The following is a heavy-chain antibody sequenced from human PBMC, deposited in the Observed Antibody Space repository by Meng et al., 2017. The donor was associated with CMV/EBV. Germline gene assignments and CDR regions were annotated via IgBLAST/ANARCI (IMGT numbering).Heavy chain of an antibody. CDR3: ARGGLDSSGSYAFDI. Sequence: SETLSLTCTVSGGSISSYYWSWIRQPPGKGLEWIGYIYYSGSTNYNPSLKSRVTISVDTSKNQFSLKLSSVTAADTAVYYCARGGLDSSGSYAFDIWGQGTMVTVSS. CDR2: IYYSGST. D-gene: IGHD3-22*01. V-gene: IGHV4-59*01. J-gene: IGHJ3*02. CDR1: GGSISSYY.